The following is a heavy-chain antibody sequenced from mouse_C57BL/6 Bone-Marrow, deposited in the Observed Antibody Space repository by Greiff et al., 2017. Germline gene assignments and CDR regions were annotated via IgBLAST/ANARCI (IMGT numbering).Heavy chain of an antibody. V-gene: IGHV1-9*01. CDR1: GYTFTGYW. J-gene: IGHJ2*01. Sequence: VQLVESGAELMKPGGSVKLSCKATGYTFTGYWIEWVKQRPGQGLEWIGEILSGSGSTNYNEKFKGKAIFPADTSSNTTYMQLSSLKTEESAIYYCARDSNNLYYFDYWGQGTTLTVSS. CDR3: ARDSNNLYYFDY. D-gene: IGHD2-5*01. CDR2: ILSGSGST.